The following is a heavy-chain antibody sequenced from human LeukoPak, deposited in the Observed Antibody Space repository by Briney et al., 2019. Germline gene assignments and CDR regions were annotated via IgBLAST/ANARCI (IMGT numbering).Heavy chain of an antibody. Sequence: AASVKVSCKASGYTFTGYYMHWVRQAPGQGLEWRGWINPNSGGTNYAQKFQGRVTMTRDTSISTAYMELSRLRSDDTAVYYCARGAHYHDSSQGYDYWGQGTLVTVSS. CDR2: INPNSGGT. CDR1: GYTFTGYY. CDR3: ARGAHYHDSSQGYDY. J-gene: IGHJ4*02. D-gene: IGHD3-22*01. V-gene: IGHV1-2*02.